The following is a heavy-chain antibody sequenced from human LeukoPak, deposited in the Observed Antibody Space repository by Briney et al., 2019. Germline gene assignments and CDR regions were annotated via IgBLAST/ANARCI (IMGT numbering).Heavy chain of an antibody. D-gene: IGHD1-26*01. V-gene: IGHV1-2*02. CDR3: ARGNSGSYPLPLDY. CDR2: INPDNGGT. J-gene: IGHJ4*02. CDR1: GYTFTGYY. Sequence: ASVKVSCKASGYTFTGYYMHWVRQAPGQGLEWMGWINPDNGGTNYAQKFQGRVTMTRDTSTSTVYMELSSLRSEDTAVYYCARGNSGSYPLPLDYWGQGTLVTVSS.